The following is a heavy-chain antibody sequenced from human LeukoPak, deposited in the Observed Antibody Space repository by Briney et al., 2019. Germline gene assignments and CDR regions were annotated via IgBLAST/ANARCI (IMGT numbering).Heavy chain of an antibody. CDR1: GGSISSYY. CDR3: ARRPRYCSGGSCYFDY. Sequence: SETLSLTCTVSGGSISSYYWSWIRQPPGKGLEWIGYIYYSGGTNYNPSLKSRVTISVDTSKNQFSLKLSSVTAADTAVYYCARRPRYCSGGSCYFDYWGQGTLVTVSS. CDR2: IYYSGGT. D-gene: IGHD2-15*01. V-gene: IGHV4-59*08. J-gene: IGHJ4*02.